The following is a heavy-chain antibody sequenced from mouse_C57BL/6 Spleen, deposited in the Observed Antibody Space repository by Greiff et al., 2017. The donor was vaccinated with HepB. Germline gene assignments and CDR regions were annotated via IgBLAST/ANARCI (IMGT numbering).Heavy chain of an antibody. Sequence: QVQLQQSGAELVKPGASVKISCKASGYAFSSYWMNWVKQRPGKGLEWIGQIYPGDGDTNYNGKFKGKATLTADKSSSSAYMQLSSLTSADSAVYFCARSNWDDAVDYWGQVTTLTVSS. V-gene: IGHV1-80*01. CDR3: ARSNWDDAVDY. CDR2: IYPGDGDT. D-gene: IGHD4-1*01. J-gene: IGHJ2*01. CDR1: GYAFSSYW.